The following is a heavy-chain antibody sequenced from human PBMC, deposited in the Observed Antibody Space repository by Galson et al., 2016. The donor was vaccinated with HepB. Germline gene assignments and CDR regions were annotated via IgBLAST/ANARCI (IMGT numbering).Heavy chain of an antibody. J-gene: IGHJ4*02. Sequence: SLRLSCAASGFTFSSYAKHWVRQAPGKGLEWVAVISYDGSYESYAGAVKGRFTISRDNFKNTLYLHLNSLRAEETAVYYCARAVHGSGSYWDKWGQGTLVAVSS. V-gene: IGHV3-30*04. CDR1: GFTFSSYA. D-gene: IGHD3-10*01. CDR3: ARAVHGSGSYWDK. CDR2: ISYDGSYE.